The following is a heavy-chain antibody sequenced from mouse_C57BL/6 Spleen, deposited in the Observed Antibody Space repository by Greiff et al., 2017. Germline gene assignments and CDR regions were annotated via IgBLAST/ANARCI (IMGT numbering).Heavy chain of an antibody. Sequence: QVQLQQSDAELVKPGASVKISCKVSGYTFTDHTIHWMKQRPEQGLEWIGYIYPRDGSTKYNEKFKGKATLTADKSSSTAYMQLNSLTSEDSAVYYCARSIYYCGSGYVDWFANRGQGTLVTVSA. CDR3: ARSIYYCGSGYVDWFAN. V-gene: IGHV1-78*01. CDR2: IYPRDGST. CDR1: GYTFTDHT. J-gene: IGHJ3*01. D-gene: IGHD1-1*01.